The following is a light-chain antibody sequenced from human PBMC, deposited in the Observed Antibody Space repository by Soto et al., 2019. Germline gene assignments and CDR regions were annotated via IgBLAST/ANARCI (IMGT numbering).Light chain of an antibody. CDR1: QSISSN. Sequence: EILLTQSPATLSVSPGERATLSCRASQSISSNLAWYQQKPGQAPRLLMYGASNRATGIPDRFSGSGSETDFTLTISRLEPEDFAVYYCQQYGTTRITFGQGTRLEIK. J-gene: IGKJ5*01. CDR3: QQYGTTRIT. V-gene: IGKV3-20*01. CDR2: GAS.